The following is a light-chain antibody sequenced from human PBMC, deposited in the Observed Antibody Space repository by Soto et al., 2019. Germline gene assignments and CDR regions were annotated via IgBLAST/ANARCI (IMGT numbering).Light chain of an antibody. CDR1: QGIRSW. Sequence: DIQMTQSPSTLSASVGDRVTITCRASQGIRSWLAWYQQKPGKAPNLLIYQASNLKSGVPSRFSGSGSGTEYTLTISSLQPDDFATYYCQQYNSYPWTFGQGTKLEIK. V-gene: IGKV1-5*03. J-gene: IGKJ1*01. CDR2: QAS. CDR3: QQYNSYPWT.